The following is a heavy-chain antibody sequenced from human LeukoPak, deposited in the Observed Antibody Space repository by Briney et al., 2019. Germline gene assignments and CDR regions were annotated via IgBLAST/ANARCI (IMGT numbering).Heavy chain of an antibody. D-gene: IGHD1-14*01. CDR1: GGTFSSYA. CDR2: IIPIFGTA. J-gene: IGHJ5*02. V-gene: IGHV1-69*13. CDR3: ARVGEGNRRGWFDP. Sequence: SVKVSCKASGGTFSSYAISWVRQAPGQGLEWMGGIIPIFGTANYAQKFQGRVTITADESTSTAYMELSSLRSEDTAVYYCARVGEGNRRGWFDPWGQGTLVTVSS.